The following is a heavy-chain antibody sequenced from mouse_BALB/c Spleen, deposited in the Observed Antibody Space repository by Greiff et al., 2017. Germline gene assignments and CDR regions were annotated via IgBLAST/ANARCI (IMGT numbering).Heavy chain of an antibody. Sequence: EVHLVESGGGLVQPKGSLKLSCAASGFTFNTYAMNWVRQAPGKGLEWVARIRSKSNNYATYYADSVKDRFTISRDDSQSMLYLQMNNLKTEDTAMYYCVRHEEVDYWGQGTSVTVSS. CDR3: VRHEEVDY. V-gene: IGHV10-1*02. CDR1: GFTFNTYA. J-gene: IGHJ4*01. CDR2: IRSKSNNYAT.